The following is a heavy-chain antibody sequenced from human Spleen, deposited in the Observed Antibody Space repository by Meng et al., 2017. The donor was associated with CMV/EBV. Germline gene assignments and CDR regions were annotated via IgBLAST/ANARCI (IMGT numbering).Heavy chain of an antibody. D-gene: IGHD3-3*01. CDR2: ISAYNGNT. J-gene: IGHJ6*02. V-gene: IGHV1-18*04. CDR3: ARPNYDFWSGYENDYYYYGMDV. CDR1: GYTFTDYY. Sequence: ASVKVSCKASGYTFTDYYIHWVRQAPGQGLEWMGWISAYNGNTNYAQKLQGRVTMTTDTSTSTAYMELRSLRSDDTAVYYCARPNYDFWSGYENDYYYYGMDVWGQGTTVTVSS.